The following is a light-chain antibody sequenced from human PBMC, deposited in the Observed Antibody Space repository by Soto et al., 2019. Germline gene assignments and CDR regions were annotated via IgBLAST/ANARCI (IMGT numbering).Light chain of an antibody. CDR2: GAS. CDR1: QSVSSSY. CDR3: QQYGSSLIT. J-gene: IGKJ5*01. V-gene: IGKV3-20*01. Sequence: EIVLTHSPCTLSLSPVERATLSCSASQSVSSSYLAWYQQKPGQAPRLLIYGASSRATGIPDRFSGSGSGTDFTLTINRLEPEDFAVYYCQQYGSSLITFGQGTRLEI.